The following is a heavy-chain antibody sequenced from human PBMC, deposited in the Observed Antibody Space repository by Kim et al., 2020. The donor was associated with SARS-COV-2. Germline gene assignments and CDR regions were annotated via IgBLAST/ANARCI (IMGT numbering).Heavy chain of an antibody. CDR1: GFTFGDYA. D-gene: IGHD2-15*01. V-gene: IGHV3-49*03. CDR3: TRDTGYCSGGSCCFAYYYYGMDV. J-gene: IGHJ6*02. Sequence: GGSLRLSCTASGFTFGDYAMSWFRQAPGKGLEWVGFIRSKAYGGTTEYAASVKGRFTISRDDSKSIAYLQMNSLKTEDTAVYYCTRDTGYCSGGSCCFAYYYYGMDVWGQGTTVTVSS. CDR2: IRSKAYGGTT.